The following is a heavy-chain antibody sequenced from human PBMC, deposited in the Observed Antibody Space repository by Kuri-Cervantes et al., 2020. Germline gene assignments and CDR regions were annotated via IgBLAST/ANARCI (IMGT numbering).Heavy chain of an antibody. CDR2: ISDNGRSA. J-gene: IGHJ3*02. CDR1: GFTFRNFA. CDR3: ARESTMIVVGDAFDI. Sequence: GESLKISCAASGFTFRNFALSWVRQAPGKGLEWVSSISDNGRSAYYADSVKGRFTISRDNAKNSLYLQMNSLRAEDTAVYYCARESTMIVVGDAFDIWGQGTMVTVSS. D-gene: IGHD3-22*01. V-gene: IGHV3-23*01.